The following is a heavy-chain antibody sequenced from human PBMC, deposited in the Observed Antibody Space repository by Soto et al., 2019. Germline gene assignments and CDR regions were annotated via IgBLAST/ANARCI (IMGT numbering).Heavy chain of an antibody. CDR2: ISYDGRNK. Sequence: GWSLRLSCAASGFTFSSYGMHWVRQAPGKGQEWVAVISYDGRNKYHADSVKGRFTISRDNSKNTVYLQMNSLRAEDTAVYYCAKDTDKMGSQYYFDYRGQGTLVTVSS. J-gene: IGHJ4*02. CDR1: GFTFSSYG. V-gene: IGHV3-30*18. D-gene: IGHD1-26*01. CDR3: AKDTDKMGSQYYFDY.